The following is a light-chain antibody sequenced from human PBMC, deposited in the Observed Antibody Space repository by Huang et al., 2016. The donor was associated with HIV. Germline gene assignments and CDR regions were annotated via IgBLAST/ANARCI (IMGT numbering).Light chain of an antibody. Sequence: DIQMTQSPPSLSASVGDRVTITCRASQSISTYLNWYQQKPGTAPKLLIYAASSLQSGVPARFSGSGSGTDFTLTISSLQPEDFATYYCQQSYSTHWTFGQGTKVEIK. J-gene: IGKJ1*01. CDR1: QSISTY. V-gene: IGKV1-39*01. CDR3: QQSYSTHWT. CDR2: AAS.